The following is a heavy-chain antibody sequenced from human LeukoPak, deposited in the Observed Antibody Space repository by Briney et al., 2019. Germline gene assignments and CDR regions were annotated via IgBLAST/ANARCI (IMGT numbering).Heavy chain of an antibody. CDR1: GFTFSSYW. CDR2: IKQDGSEK. Sequence: GGSLRLSCAASGFTFSSYWMSWVRQAPGKGLEWVANIKQDGSEKYYVDSVKGRFTISRDNAKNSLYLQMNSLRAEDTAVYYCARDGYYGSGSYSYYYGMDVWGKGTTVTVSS. CDR3: ARDGYYGSGSYSYYYGMDV. V-gene: IGHV3-7*01. J-gene: IGHJ6*04. D-gene: IGHD3-10*01.